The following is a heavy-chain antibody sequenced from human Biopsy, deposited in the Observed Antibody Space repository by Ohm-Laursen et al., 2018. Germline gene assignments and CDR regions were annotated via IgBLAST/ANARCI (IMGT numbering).Heavy chain of an antibody. V-gene: IGHV1-2*02. Sequence: ASVKVSCNASSYTFTDYNIHWMRQAPGQGLEWLGYINCKTGAINYAQKFQGTVTMTRDTSISTAYLALGSLRSADTAIYYCARDPLNGHKHFDYWGQGSLVTVSS. J-gene: IGHJ4*02. CDR3: ARDPLNGHKHFDY. CDR1: SYTFTDYN. D-gene: IGHD2-8*01. CDR2: INCKTGAI.